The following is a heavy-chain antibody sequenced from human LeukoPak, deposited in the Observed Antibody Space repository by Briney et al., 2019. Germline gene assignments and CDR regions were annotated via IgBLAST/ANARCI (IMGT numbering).Heavy chain of an antibody. CDR3: ARRGGADWFDP. CDR2: IYYSGTT. CDR1: GGSISSIIYY. D-gene: IGHD3-10*01. V-gene: IGHV4-39*01. J-gene: IGHJ5*02. Sequence: SDTLSLTCTVSGGSISSIIYYWGWVRQPPGEGLEGIGSIYYSGTTYYNPSLKRRVTISVDTSKHQFSLNLNSVTAADTAVYYCARRGGADWFDPWGQGTLVTVSS.